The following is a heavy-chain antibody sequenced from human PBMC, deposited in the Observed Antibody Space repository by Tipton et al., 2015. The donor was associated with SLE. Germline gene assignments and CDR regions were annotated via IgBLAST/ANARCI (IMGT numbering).Heavy chain of an antibody. CDR1: GFTVSSNY. V-gene: IGHV3-7*03. CDR3: ARGGIAVAGWGDFDY. D-gene: IGHD6-19*01. Sequence: SLRLSCAASGFTVSSNYMSWVRQAPGKGLEWVANIKQDGSEKYYVDSVKGRFTISRDNAKNSLYLQMNSLRAEDTAVYYCARGGIAVAGWGDFDYWGQGTLVTVSS. J-gene: IGHJ4*02. CDR2: IKQDGSEK.